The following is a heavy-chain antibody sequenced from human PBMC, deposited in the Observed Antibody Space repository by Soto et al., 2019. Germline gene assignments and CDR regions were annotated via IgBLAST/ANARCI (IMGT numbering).Heavy chain of an antibody. CDR3: AKDRKLWFGELLLPPGPWFDP. V-gene: IGHV4-34*01. CDR1: GGSFSGYY. J-gene: IGHJ5*02. Sequence: SETLSLTCAVYGGSFSGYYWTWIRQPPGKGLEWIGEINHSGTTKYNPSLESRVTISADTSKNQFSLRLTSVTAEDTAVYYCAKDRKLWFGELLLPPGPWFDPWGQGTLVTVSS. CDR2: INHSGTT. D-gene: IGHD3-10*01.